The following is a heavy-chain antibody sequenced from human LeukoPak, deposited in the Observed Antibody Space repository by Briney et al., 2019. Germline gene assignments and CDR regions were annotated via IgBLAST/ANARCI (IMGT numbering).Heavy chain of an antibody. V-gene: IGHV3-48*01. CDR3: ARVRLATDGFCFDY. Sequence: GGSLRLSCAASGFNLNFRTYNMIWVRQAPGKGLEWLSCIGEGGGTTHHAVSLRGRFTVSRDDAKNSLSLQMNSLRVEDTAVYFCARVRLATDGFCFDYWGQGTLVTVSS. D-gene: IGHD3-3*01. CDR1: GFNLNFRTYN. CDR2: IGEGGGTT. J-gene: IGHJ4*02.